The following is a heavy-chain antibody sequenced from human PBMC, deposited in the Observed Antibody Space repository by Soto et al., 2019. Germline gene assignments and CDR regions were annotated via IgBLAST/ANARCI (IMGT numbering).Heavy chain of an antibody. Sequence: ETLSLTCIVSGVSVRSYTWSWVRQPANKGLDWIGRVFSSVSATYNPSLKSLVSISMDTPENRISLKLDSVTAADAGVYFCARDGMTTGDTWGPGTLVTVSS. V-gene: IGHV4-4*07. CDR1: GVSVRSYT. D-gene: IGHD2-21*02. CDR3: ARDGMTTGDT. CDR2: VFSSVSA. J-gene: IGHJ4*02.